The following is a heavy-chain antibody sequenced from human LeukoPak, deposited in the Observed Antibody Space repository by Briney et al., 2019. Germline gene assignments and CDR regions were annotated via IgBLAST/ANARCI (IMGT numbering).Heavy chain of an antibody. CDR1: GYSISSGYY. Sequence: PSETLSLTCTVSGYSISSGYYWGWIRPPPGKGLEWIGSIYNSGSTYYNPSLKSRVTISVDTSKNQFSLKLSSVTAADTAVYYCARDLNSNYYFDYWGQGTLVTVSS. CDR2: IYNSGST. D-gene: IGHD4-11*01. V-gene: IGHV4-38-2*02. CDR3: ARDLNSNYYFDY. J-gene: IGHJ4*02.